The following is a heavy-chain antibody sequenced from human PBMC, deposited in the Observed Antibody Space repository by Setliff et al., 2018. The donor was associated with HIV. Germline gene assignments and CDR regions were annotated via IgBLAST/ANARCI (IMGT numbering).Heavy chain of an antibody. CDR3: ARVRVGATPLDY. Sequence: VASVKVSCKASGYNFPNYGITWVRQAPGQGLEWMGWISAYTANTNYAQNLQGRVTLTTDTSSSTAYMELRSLRSDDTAVYYCARVRVGATPLDYWGQGTLVTVS. J-gene: IGHJ4*02. CDR1: GYNFPNYG. V-gene: IGHV1-18*01. D-gene: IGHD1-26*01. CDR2: ISAYTANT.